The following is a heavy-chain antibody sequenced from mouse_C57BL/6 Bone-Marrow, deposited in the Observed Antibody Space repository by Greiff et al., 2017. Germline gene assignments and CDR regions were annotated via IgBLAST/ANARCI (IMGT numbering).Heavy chain of an antibody. CDR1: GYAFSSYW. D-gene: IGHD1-1*01. J-gene: IGHJ2*01. V-gene: IGHV1-80*01. CDR2: IYPGDGDT. CDR3: ASGGYYALDY. Sequence: QVQLKESGAELVKPGASVKISCKASGYAFSSYWMNWVKQRPGKGLEWIGQIYPGDGDTNYNGKFKGKATLTADKSSSTAYMQLSSLTSEDSAVYFCASGGYYALDYWGQGTTLTVSS.